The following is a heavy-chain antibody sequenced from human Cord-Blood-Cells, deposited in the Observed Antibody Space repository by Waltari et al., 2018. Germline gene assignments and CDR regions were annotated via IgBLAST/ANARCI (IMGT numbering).Heavy chain of an antibody. Sequence: QVQLQQWAAGLLKPSETLSLTCAVSGGSFSGYYWTWIRQPPGKGLEWIGEINHSGSTNYNPSLKSRVTISVDTSKNQFSLKLSSVTAADTAVYYCARPLGLGGSSYAFDIWGQGTMVTVSS. CDR2: INHSGST. CDR1: GGSFSGYY. J-gene: IGHJ3*02. CDR3: ARPLGLGGSSYAFDI. D-gene: IGHD6-6*01. V-gene: IGHV4-34*01.